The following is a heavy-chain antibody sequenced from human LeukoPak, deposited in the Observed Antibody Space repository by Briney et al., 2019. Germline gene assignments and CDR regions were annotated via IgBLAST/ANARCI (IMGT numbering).Heavy chain of an antibody. Sequence: ASVKVSCKASGYTFTSYGISWGRQAPGQGLEWMGWISAYNGNTNYAQKLQGRVTMTTDTSTSTDYMELRSLSSEDTAVYYCARVQGAFTIFVVDLSSYFVYWGQGSLVAVSS. D-gene: IGHD3-3*01. CDR2: ISAYNGNT. J-gene: IGHJ4*02. V-gene: IGHV1-18*01. CDR1: GYTFTSYG. CDR3: ARVQGAFTIFVVDLSSYFVY.